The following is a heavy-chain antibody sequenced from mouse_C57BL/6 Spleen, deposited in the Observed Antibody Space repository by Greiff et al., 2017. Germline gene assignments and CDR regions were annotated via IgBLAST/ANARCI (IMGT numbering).Heavy chain of an antibody. J-gene: IGHJ1*03. D-gene: IGHD2-1*01. V-gene: IGHV5-17*01. CDR2: ISSGSSTI. Sequence: EVKLEESGGGLVKPGGSLKLSCAASGFTFSDYGMHWVRQAPEKGLEWVAYISSGSSTIYYADTVKGRFTISRDNAKNTLFMQMTSLRSEDTAMYYCARFYGNYWYFDVWGTGTTVTVSS. CDR3: ARFYGNYWYFDV. CDR1: GFTFSDYG.